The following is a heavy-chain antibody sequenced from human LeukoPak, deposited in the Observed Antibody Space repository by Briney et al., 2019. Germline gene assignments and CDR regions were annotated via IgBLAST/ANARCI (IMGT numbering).Heavy chain of an antibody. CDR3: VRVGDCTSAACHDTRFDP. CDR1: GGSISSGGYY. Sequence: PSETLSVTCTVPGGSISSGGYYWSWIRQLPGKGLEWIGNIYHSGTTVYKPSLRSRVTMSVDTSKNQFSLKLSSVTAADTGVYYCVRVGDCTSAACHDTRFDPWGQGTLVTVSS. J-gene: IGHJ5*02. CDR2: IYHSGTT. V-gene: IGHV4-31*03. D-gene: IGHD2-2*01.